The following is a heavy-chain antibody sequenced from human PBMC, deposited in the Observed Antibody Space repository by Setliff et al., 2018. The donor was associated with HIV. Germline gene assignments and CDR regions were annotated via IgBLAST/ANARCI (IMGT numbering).Heavy chain of an antibody. CDR3: ARGVRDNSGWSSYYFDY. CDR2: VTHSGRT. V-gene: IGHV4-34*01. CDR1: GGSFSGYY. J-gene: IGHJ4*02. D-gene: IGHD6-19*01. Sequence: SETLSLTCVVYGGSFSGYYWGWIRQPPGEGLEWIGEVTHSGRTNYNPSLESRVTTTVDTSKKQFSLRLTSLTAADTAVYYCARGVRDNSGWSSYYFDYWGQGTLVTVSS.